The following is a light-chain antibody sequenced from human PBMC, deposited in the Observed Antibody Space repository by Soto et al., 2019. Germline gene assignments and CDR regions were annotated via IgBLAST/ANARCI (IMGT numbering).Light chain of an antibody. CDR3: CSLTTSHTYV. Sequence: QSVLTQPASVSGSPGQSITISCSGTSSDIGSYDHVAWYQQFPGKSPKLMIYAVSDRPSGVSDRFSGSKSGITASLTISGLQTEDEADYYCCSLTTSHTYVFGSGTKVTVL. CDR2: AVS. CDR1: SSDIGSYDH. J-gene: IGLJ1*01. V-gene: IGLV2-14*03.